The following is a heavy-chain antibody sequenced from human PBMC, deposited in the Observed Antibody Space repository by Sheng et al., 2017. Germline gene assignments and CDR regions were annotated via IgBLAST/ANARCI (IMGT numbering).Heavy chain of an antibody. CDR3: ARETWELGQKHESWFDP. Sequence: EVQLVESGGGLVQPGGSLRLSCAASGFTFSSYEMNWVRQAPGKGLEWVSYITGSGSPIYYADSVKGRFTISRDNAKNSLYLQMNSLRAEDTAVYYCARETWELGQKHESWFDPWGQGIVVTVSS. V-gene: IGHV3-48*03. J-gene: IGHJ5*02. CDR2: ITGSGSPI. CDR1: GFTFSSYE. D-gene: IGHD1-26*01.